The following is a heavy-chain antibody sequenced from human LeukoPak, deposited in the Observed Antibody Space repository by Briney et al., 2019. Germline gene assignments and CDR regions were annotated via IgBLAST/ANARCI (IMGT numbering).Heavy chain of an antibody. CDR3: ARAADSSGYYYNYLYFDY. V-gene: IGHV1-2*02. Sequence: ASVKVSCKASGYTFSGYYMHWVRQAPGQGLEWMGWSNPNSGGTNYAQKFQGRVTMTRDTSISTAYMELSWLRSDDTAVYYCARAADSSGYYYNYLYFDYWGQGTLVTVSS. J-gene: IGHJ4*02. CDR2: SNPNSGGT. CDR1: GYTFSGYY. D-gene: IGHD3-22*01.